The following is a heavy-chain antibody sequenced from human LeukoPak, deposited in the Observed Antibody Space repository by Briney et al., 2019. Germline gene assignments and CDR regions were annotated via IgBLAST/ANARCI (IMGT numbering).Heavy chain of an antibody. D-gene: IGHD1-26*01. Sequence: GGSLRLSCAASRFTFSSYGMSWVRQPPGKGLEWVSTISAGGVNTHYADSVKGRFTVSRDNSKSTVDLQMNSLRAEGTAVYYCTKDVGPTYDWFDPWGQGTLVIVSS. CDR3: TKDVGPTYDWFDP. CDR1: RFTFSSYG. V-gene: IGHV3-23*01. CDR2: ISAGGVNT. J-gene: IGHJ5*02.